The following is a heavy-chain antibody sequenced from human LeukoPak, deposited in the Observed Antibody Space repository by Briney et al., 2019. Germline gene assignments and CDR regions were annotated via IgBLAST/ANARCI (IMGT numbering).Heavy chain of an antibody. CDR2: IYYSGST. Sequence: SETLSLTCTVSGGSISSYYWSWIRQPPGKGLEWIGYIYYSGSTNYNPSLKSRVTISVDTSKNQFSLKLSSVTAADTAVYYCARGVYGDYLLYFDYWGQGTLVTVSS. V-gene: IGHV4-59*12. CDR3: ARGVYGDYLLYFDY. D-gene: IGHD4-17*01. J-gene: IGHJ4*02. CDR1: GGSISSYY.